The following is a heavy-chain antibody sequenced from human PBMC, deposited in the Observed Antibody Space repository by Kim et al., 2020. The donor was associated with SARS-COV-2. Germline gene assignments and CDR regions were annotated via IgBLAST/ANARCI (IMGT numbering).Heavy chain of an antibody. V-gene: IGHV3-7*01. CDR3: ARDLGYFRLDP. J-gene: IGHJ5*02. Sequence: GGSLRLSCAVSGFTFSGYWMSWVRQAPGKGLQWVASIKTDGSETFHVDSVKGRFTVSRDNAKNSLYLQMNSLRDEDTAVYYFARDLGYFRLDPWVPVTL. CDR2: IKTDGSET. D-gene: IGHD5-12*01. CDR1: GFTFSGYW.